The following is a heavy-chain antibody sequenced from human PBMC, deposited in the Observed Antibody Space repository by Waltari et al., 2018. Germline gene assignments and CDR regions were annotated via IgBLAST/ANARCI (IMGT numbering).Heavy chain of an antibody. V-gene: IGHV3-33*01. D-gene: IGHD2-2*01. CDR3: ARNLEDFYCTTTNCFMDY. Sequence: QVQLVESGGGVVQPGGSLRLVCAASGFIFSDYGMHWVRQAPGKSPELVAVIWNHGRSEFYEDSVKGRFTISRDNSKNILYLQMNNLRVEDTAIYYCARNLEDFYCTTTNCFMDYWGQGTLVTVSS. J-gene: IGHJ4*02. CDR2: IWNHGRSE. CDR1: GFIFSDYG.